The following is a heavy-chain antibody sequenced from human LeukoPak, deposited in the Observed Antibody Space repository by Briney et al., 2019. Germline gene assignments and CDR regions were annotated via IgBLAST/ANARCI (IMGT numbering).Heavy chain of an antibody. CDR1: GFTFSTYW. D-gene: IGHD3-10*01. CDR3: ARMVRESDY. J-gene: IGHJ4*02. CDR2: IKHDGSET. V-gene: IGHV3-7*01. Sequence: PGGSLRLSCAASGFTFSTYWMSWVRQAPGKGLEWVANIKHDGSETYYVDSVKGRFTISRDNAKNSLYLQVNNLRAEDTAVYYCARMVRESDYWGQGTLVTVSS.